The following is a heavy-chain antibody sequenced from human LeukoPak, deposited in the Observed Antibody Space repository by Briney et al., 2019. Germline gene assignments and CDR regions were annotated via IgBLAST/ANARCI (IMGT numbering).Heavy chain of an antibody. CDR1: GYSFTKYW. V-gene: IGHV5-51*01. D-gene: IGHD6-6*01. CDR2: IYPDDSDT. Sequence: GESLKISCKTSGYSFTKYWIVWVRQMPGKGLEWMGIIYPDDSDTRYSPAFQGQVIISADKSISTAYLQWSSLRASDTAIYYCARLDKSSSDSGMDVWGQGTTVTVSS. CDR3: ARLDKSSSDSGMDV. J-gene: IGHJ6*02.